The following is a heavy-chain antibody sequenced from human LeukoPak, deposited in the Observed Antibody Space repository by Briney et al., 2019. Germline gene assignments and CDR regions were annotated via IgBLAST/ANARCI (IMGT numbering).Heavy chain of an antibody. CDR1: GYTFTSYG. CDR2: ISAYNGNT. V-gene: IGHV1-18*01. J-gene: IGHJ6*03. Sequence: ASVKVSCKASGYTFTSYGISWVRQAPGQGLEWMGWISAYNGNTNYAQKLQGRVTMTTDTSTSTAYMELRSLRSDDTAVYYCARVDWLANHYYYMDVWGKGTTVTVSS. D-gene: IGHD2-21*01. CDR3: ARVDWLANHYYYMDV.